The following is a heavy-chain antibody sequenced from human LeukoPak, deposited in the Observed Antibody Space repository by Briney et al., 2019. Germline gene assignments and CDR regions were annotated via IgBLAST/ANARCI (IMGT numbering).Heavy chain of an antibody. V-gene: IGHV3-30*02. CDR1: GFIFSSYG. D-gene: IGHD5-18*01. J-gene: IGHJ4*02. CDR2: IRYDGTNK. Sequence: GGSLRLSCAASGFIFSSYGMHWVRQAPGKGLEWVAFIRYDGTNKYYADSVKGRFTISRDNSKNTLYLQTNILRAEDTAVYYCVRWENGGNTYGVFDYWGQGTLVTVSS. CDR3: VRWENGGNTYGVFDY.